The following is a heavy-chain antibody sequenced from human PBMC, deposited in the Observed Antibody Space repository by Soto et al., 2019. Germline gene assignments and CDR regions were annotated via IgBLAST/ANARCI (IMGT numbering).Heavy chain of an antibody. CDR2: IYYSGST. CDR1: GGSMSSYY. J-gene: IGHJ4*02. Sequence: QVQLQESGPGLVKPSEPLSLTCTVSGGSMSSYYWSWIRQPPGKGLEWIGYIYYSGSTNYNPSLKSRVTISVDTSKNQFSLKLNSVTAADTAVYYCARRWGGALDYWGQGTLVTVSS. CDR3: ARRWGGALDY. V-gene: IGHV4-59*08. D-gene: IGHD3-16*01.